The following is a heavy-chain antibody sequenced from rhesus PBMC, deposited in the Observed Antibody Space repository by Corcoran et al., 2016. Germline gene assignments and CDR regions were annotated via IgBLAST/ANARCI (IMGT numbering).Heavy chain of an antibody. CDR3: AGEGFVVVVSATVRWGYFDY. J-gene: IGHJ4*01. D-gene: IGHD2-39*02. CDR1: GGSISSGYYD. Sequence: QVQLQESGPGLVKPSETPSLTCAVSGGSISSGYYDWSWIRQPAAHGLEWIGYITYSGSPSYNPSLKSRVTISRDASKNQYSLKLSSVTAADTAVYYCAGEGFVVVVSATVRWGYFDYWGQGVLVTVSS. V-gene: IGHV4-122*02. CDR2: ITYSGSP.